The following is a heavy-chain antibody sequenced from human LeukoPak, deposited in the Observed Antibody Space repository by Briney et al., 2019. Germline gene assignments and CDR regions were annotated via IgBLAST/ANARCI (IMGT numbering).Heavy chain of an antibody. CDR1: GGSISSGGYY. CDR3: ARDRGALAAAEDGY. J-gene: IGHJ4*02. V-gene: IGHV4-39*07. Sequence: KPSETLSLTCTVSGGSISSGGYYWSWIRQPPGKGLEWIGSIYHSGSTYYNPSLKSRVTISVDTSKNQFSLKLSSVTAADTAVYYCARDRGALAAAEDGYWGQGTLVTVSS. CDR2: IYHSGST. D-gene: IGHD6-13*01.